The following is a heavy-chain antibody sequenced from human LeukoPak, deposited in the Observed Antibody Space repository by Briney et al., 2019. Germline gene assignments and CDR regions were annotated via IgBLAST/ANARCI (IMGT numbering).Heavy chain of an antibody. CDR1: GFTFSSYS. J-gene: IGHJ4*02. CDR3: ARELLPRIVDY. V-gene: IGHV3-48*01. CDR2: ISSSSSTI. Sequence: GGSLRLSCAASGFTFSSYSMNWVRQAPGKGLEWVSYISSSSSTIYYADSVKGRFTISRDNAKNSLYLQMNSLRAEDTAVYYCARELLPRIVDYWGQGTLVTVSS.